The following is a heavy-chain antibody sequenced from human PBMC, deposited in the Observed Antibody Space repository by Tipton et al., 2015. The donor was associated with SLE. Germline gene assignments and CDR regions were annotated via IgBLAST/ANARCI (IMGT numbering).Heavy chain of an antibody. J-gene: IGHJ4*02. CDR3: ARRFSGYCPN. Sequence: TLSLTCTVSGGSISSPTYYWDWIRQPPGKGLEWIGSIYYSGGTYYNPSLKSRVTISVDTSKNQFSLKLTSVTAADTAVYYCARRFSGYCPNWGQGTLVTVSS. CDR2: IYYSGGT. D-gene: IGHD3-22*01. CDR1: GGSISSPTYY. V-gene: IGHV4-39*01.